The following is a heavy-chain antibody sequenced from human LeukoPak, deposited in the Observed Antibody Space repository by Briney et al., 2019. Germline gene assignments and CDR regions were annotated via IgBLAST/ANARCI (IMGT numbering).Heavy chain of an antibody. CDR3: ARGGTLTTSYYYYYMDV. Sequence: SVKVSCKAFGGTFSSYAISWVRQAPGQGLEWMGRIIPGFATPEYAQKFQGRVTITTDESTSTVYMEMSGLRSEDTALYYCARGGTLTTSYYYYYMDVWGKGTTVTVSS. CDR1: GGTFSSYA. D-gene: IGHD4-11*01. CDR2: IIPGFATP. J-gene: IGHJ6*03. V-gene: IGHV1-69*05.